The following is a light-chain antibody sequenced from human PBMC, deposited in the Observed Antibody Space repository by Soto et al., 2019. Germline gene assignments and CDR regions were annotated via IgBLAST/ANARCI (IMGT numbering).Light chain of an antibody. CDR1: QSVSSY. V-gene: IGKV3-11*01. J-gene: IGKJ5*01. Sequence: EIVLTQSPATLSLSPGERATLSCRASQSVSSYLAWYQQKPGQAPRLLIYEASNRATGIPARFSGSGSGTDFTLTISSLVPEDSAVYYCQQRSNWSTFGQGTRLEIK. CDR3: QQRSNWST. CDR2: EAS.